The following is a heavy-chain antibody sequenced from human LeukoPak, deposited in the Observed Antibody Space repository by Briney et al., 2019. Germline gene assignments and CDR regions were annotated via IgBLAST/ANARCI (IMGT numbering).Heavy chain of an antibody. J-gene: IGHJ5*02. D-gene: IGHD6-19*01. CDR1: GYTFTGYY. Sequence: ASVKVSCKASGYTFTGYYMHWVRQAPGQGLEWMGRIDPNSGGTNYAQKFQGRVTMTRDTSISTAYMELSRLRSDDTAVYYCARDGQWLPSGGWFDPWGQGTLVTVSS. V-gene: IGHV1-2*06. CDR2: IDPNSGGT. CDR3: ARDGQWLPSGGWFDP.